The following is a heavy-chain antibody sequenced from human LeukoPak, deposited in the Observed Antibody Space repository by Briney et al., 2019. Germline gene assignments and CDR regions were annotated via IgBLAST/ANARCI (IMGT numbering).Heavy chain of an antibody. CDR1: GGSINSYY. CDR2: IHYTGST. Sequence: SETLSLTCTVSGGSINSYYWSWIRQPPGKGLECIGYIHYTGSTNYNPSLKSRVTISVDTSKNQFSLKLSSVTAADTAIYYCARHMTPPGTRGFDYWGQGTLVTVSS. D-gene: IGHD1/OR15-1a*01. J-gene: IGHJ4*02. V-gene: IGHV4-59*01. CDR3: ARHMTPPGTRGFDY.